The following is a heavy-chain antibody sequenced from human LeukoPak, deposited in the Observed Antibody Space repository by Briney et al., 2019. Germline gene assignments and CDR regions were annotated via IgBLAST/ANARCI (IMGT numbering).Heavy chain of an antibody. CDR1: GGSISSNSYS. CDR3: ARHGLESGYSYGGPENY. Sequence: SETLSLTCTVSGGSISSNSYSWGWIRQPPGKGLEWIGSIYYSGSTYYNPSLKSRVTISVDTSKNQFSLKLSSVTAADTAVYYCARHGLESGYSYGGPENYWGQGTLVTVSS. V-gene: IGHV4-39*01. J-gene: IGHJ4*02. D-gene: IGHD5-18*01. CDR2: IYYSGST.